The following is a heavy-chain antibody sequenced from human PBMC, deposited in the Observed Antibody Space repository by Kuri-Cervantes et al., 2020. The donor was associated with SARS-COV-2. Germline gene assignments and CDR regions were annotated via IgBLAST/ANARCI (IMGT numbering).Heavy chain of an antibody. D-gene: IGHD2-2*01. Sequence: SVKVSCKASGDTFSAYAISWVRQAPGQGLEWMGRLSPVLRTTHYAQKFQGRLTITADNPTTTAYMDLGSLKSDDTAVYYCARASVVPAAYPTFDYWGQGTLVTVSS. V-gene: IGHV1-69*04. CDR1: GDTFSAYA. CDR3: ARASVVPAAYPTFDY. J-gene: IGHJ4*02. CDR2: LSPVLRTT.